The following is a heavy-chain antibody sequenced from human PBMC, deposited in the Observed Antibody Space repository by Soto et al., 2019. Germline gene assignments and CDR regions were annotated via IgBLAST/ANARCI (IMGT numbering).Heavy chain of an antibody. Sequence: EVQLVETGGGLIYPGGSLRLSCAASGFSVSGDTMNWVRQAPGKGLEWISAIYSGGNTNDAGSVKGRFTISRDTSKNTLYLQMNSLRVADTAVYYCARHAWLENWGQGTLVTVSS. D-gene: IGHD3-9*01. CDR2: IYSGGNT. J-gene: IGHJ4*02. V-gene: IGHV3-53*02. CDR1: GFSVSGDT. CDR3: ARHAWLEN.